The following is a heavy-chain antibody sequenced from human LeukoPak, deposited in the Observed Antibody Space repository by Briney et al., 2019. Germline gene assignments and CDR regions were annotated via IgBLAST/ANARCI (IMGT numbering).Heavy chain of an antibody. CDR2: IIPILGIA. Sequence: SVKVSCKASGGTFSSYAISWVRQAPGQGLEWMGRIIPILGIANYAQKFQGRVTITADKSTSTAYMELSSLRSEDTAVYYCARGGTMIVVVKDYYYGMDVWGQGTTVTVSS. D-gene: IGHD3-22*01. J-gene: IGHJ6*02. CDR1: GGTFSSYA. V-gene: IGHV1-69*04. CDR3: ARGGTMIVVVKDYYYGMDV.